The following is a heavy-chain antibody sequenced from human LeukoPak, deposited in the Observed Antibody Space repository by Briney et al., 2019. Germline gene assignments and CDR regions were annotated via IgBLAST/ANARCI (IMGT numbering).Heavy chain of an antibody. J-gene: IGHJ4*02. CDR3: AKDLYSSGSFDY. CDR1: GFTFSSYS. V-gene: IGHV3-9*01. D-gene: IGHD6-19*01. Sequence: GGSLRLSCAASGFTFSSYSMNWVRQAPGKGLEWVSGISWNSGSIGYADSVKGRFTISRDNAKNSLYLQMNSLRAEDTALYYCAKDLYSSGSFDYWGQGTLVTVSS. CDR2: ISWNSGSI.